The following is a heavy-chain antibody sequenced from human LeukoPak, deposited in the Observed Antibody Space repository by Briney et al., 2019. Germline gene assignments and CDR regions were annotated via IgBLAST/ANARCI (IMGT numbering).Heavy chain of an antibody. J-gene: IGHJ6*02. CDR1: GYTFTSYY. Sequence: AASVKVSCKASGYTFTSYYMHWVRQAPGQGLEWMGIINPSGGSTSYAQKFQGRVTMTRDTSTSTVYMELSSLRSEDTAVYYCARVAPPPAHYCGMDVWGQGTTVTVSS. CDR3: ARVAPPPAHYCGMDV. V-gene: IGHV1-46*01. CDR2: INPSGGST.